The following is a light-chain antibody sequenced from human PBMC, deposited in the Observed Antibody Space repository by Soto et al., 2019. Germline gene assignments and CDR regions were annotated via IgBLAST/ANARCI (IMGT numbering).Light chain of an antibody. J-gene: IGKJ1*01. Sequence: EIVLTQSPATLSLSPGDRATLSCRASQSVDAYLAWYQQRPGQAPRLLMFDASNRATGTPTRFSGRGSGTDFTLTISSLEPEDFAVYYCQQRSTWSPTFGQGIKVEIK. CDR2: DAS. CDR3: QQRSTWSPT. V-gene: IGKV3-11*01. CDR1: QSVDAY.